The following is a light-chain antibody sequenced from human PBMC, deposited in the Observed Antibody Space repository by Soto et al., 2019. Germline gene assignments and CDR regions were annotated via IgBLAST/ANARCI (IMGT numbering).Light chain of an antibody. CDR1: SSDVGRYSL. CDR2: EDH. Sequence: QSLLTQPASVSGSPGQSITISCTGTSSDVGRYSLVSWYQQHPGKAPKLMSEDHKRPSGVSNRFSGSKSGNTASLTISELQTEDEADYYCCSYAGSNTWVFGTGTKVTVL. J-gene: IGLJ1*01. CDR3: CSYAGSNTWV. V-gene: IGLV2-23*01.